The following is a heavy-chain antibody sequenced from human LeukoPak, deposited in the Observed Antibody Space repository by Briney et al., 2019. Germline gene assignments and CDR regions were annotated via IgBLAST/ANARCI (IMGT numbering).Heavy chain of an antibody. CDR1: GFTFSNAW. V-gene: IGHV3-7*01. CDR3: ARGRGSSLHDS. D-gene: IGHD3-16*01. Sequence: PGGSLRLSCAASGFTFSNAWMNWVRQAPGKGLEWVANIKEDGSEKYYVDSVKGRFTISRDNAKKFVYLQMSSLRAEDTSVYYCARGRGSSLHDSWGQGTLVTVSS. CDR2: IKEDGSEK. J-gene: IGHJ4*02.